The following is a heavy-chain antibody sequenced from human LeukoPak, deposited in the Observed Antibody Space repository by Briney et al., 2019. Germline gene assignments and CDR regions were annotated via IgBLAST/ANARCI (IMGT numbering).Heavy chain of an antibody. D-gene: IGHD2-15*01. J-gene: IGHJ4*02. CDR2: ISGSGTNT. CDR1: GFTFSSYG. V-gene: IGHV3-23*01. CDR3: AKGSRPVIAATFFDY. Sequence: GGSLRLSCAASGFTFSSYGMSWVRQAPGQGLEWVSVISGSGTNTYYADSVKGRFTISRDNSKNTLYLQMNSLRAEDTAVYYCAKGSRPVIAATFFDYWGQGTLVTVSS.